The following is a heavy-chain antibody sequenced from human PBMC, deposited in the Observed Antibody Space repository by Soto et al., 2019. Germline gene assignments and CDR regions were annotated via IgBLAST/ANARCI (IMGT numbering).Heavy chain of an antibody. J-gene: IGHJ3*02. D-gene: IGHD6-19*01. CDR1: GFTFSSYA. Sequence: EVQLLESGGGLAQPGGSLKLSCAASGFTFSSYAMGWVRQAPGKGLEWVSYVSGSSRTTAYAGSVKGRFTISRNNSKNTLFLQMNSLRVEDTALYYCAKTNGVEKWLVFEAFEIWGQGTMVTVSS. CDR2: VSGSSRTT. V-gene: IGHV3-23*01. CDR3: AKTNGVEKWLVFEAFEI.